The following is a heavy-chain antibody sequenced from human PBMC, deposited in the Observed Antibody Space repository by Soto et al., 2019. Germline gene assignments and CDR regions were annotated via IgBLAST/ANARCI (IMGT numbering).Heavy chain of an antibody. CDR3: ARDGEFGTYYFDY. CDR1: GFTFSSYA. V-gene: IGHV3-30-3*01. CDR2: ISYDGSNK. J-gene: IGHJ4*02. Sequence: PGGSLRLSCAASGFTFSSYAMHWVRQAPGKGLEWVAVISYDGSNKYYADSVKGRFTISRDNSKNTLYLQMNSLRAEDTAVYYCARDGEFGTYYFDYWGQGTLVTVSS. D-gene: IGHD7-27*01.